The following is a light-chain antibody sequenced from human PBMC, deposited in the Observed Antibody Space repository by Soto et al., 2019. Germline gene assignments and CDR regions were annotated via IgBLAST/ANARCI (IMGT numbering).Light chain of an antibody. Sequence: DIQMTQSPSSVSASVGDTVTVTCRASQVINNWLAWYQQKPGTVPNLLIYTTSILHSGVPSRFSGSGSGTDFILTISNLQPEDYATYYCQQASSFPLTFGGGTKVEIK. CDR2: TTS. V-gene: IGKV1-12*01. CDR3: QQASSFPLT. J-gene: IGKJ4*01. CDR1: QVINNW.